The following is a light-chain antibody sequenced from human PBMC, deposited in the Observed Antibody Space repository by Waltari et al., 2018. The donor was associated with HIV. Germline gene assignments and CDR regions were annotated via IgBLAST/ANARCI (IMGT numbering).Light chain of an antibody. CDR3: CAYAGSYTLYV. Sequence: QSALTQPRSVSGSPGQSVTISCSGTSSDVGGYNYVSWYQQHPGKAPTLMISDVRRRPVGVPDRCSGSKSGNTGSLTICGLQAEDEADYDCCAYAGSYTLYVFGTGTKVTGL. J-gene: IGLJ1*01. V-gene: IGLV2-11*01. CDR2: DVR. CDR1: SSDVGGYNY.